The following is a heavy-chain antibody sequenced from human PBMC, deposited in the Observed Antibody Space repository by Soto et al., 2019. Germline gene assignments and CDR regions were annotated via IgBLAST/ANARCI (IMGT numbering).Heavy chain of an antibody. CDR2: INAGNGNT. Sequence: QVQLVQSGAEVKKPGASVKVSCKASGYTFTSYAMHWVRQAPGQRLEWMGWINAGNGNTKYSQMFQGRVTITRDTSASTAYMELSRLRSEDTAVYYCARASSGWYLDYWGQGTLVTVSS. CDR1: GYTFTSYA. CDR3: ARASSGWYLDY. D-gene: IGHD6-19*01. V-gene: IGHV1-3*01. J-gene: IGHJ4*02.